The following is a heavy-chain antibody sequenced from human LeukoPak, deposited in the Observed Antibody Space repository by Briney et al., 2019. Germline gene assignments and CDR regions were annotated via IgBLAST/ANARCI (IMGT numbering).Heavy chain of an antibody. Sequence: GGSLRLSCAASKFTFSDSYMGWMPQAPGKGLDWVSYISNSGTTMYYADSVKGRFTISRDNAKNSLYLQMNSLRAEDTAVYYCARAAGSYAFDIWGQGTMVTVSS. CDR1: KFTFSDSY. V-gene: IGHV3-11*04. CDR2: ISNSGTTM. J-gene: IGHJ3*02. D-gene: IGHD3-10*01. CDR3: ARAAGSYAFDI.